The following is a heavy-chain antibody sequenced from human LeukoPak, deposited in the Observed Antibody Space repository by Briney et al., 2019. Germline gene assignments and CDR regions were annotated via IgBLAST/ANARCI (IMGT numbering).Heavy chain of an antibody. D-gene: IGHD3-22*01. CDR2: ISAYNGKT. CDR3: AREGSLHDSGDYYLSWFDP. J-gene: IGHJ5*02. Sequence: ASVKVSCKTSGFTFTTYGIAWVLQAPGQGLEWMGWISAYNGKTDYAQNLQDRVTMTTDTSTTTAYMELRSLRSDDTAVYYCAREGSLHDSGDYYLSWFDPWGQGTLVTVSS. V-gene: IGHV1-18*01. CDR1: GFTFTTYG.